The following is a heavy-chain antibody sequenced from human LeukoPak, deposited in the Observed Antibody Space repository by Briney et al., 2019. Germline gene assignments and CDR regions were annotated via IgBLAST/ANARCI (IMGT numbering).Heavy chain of an antibody. Sequence: PSETLSLTCAVYGGSFSGYYWSWIRQPPGKGLEWIGEINHSGSTNYNPSLKSRVTISVDKSKNQFSLKLSSVTAADTAVYYCARDFYRIAAAGTADYWGQGTLVTVSS. V-gene: IGHV4-34*01. J-gene: IGHJ4*02. CDR3: ARDFYRIAAAGTADY. D-gene: IGHD6-13*01. CDR1: GGSFSGYY. CDR2: INHSGST.